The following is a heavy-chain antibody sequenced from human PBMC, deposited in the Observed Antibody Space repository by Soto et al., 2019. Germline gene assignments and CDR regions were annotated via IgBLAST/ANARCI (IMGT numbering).Heavy chain of an antibody. Sequence: ASVKVSCKASGYTFTSYYIHWVRQAPGQGLEWMGIINPGGGSTTYAQKFQGRVTMTRDTSTSTVYMELSSLRSEDTAVYYCARDYWAALLPDYGMDVWSQGTTVTVSS. CDR1: GYTFTSYY. CDR3: ARDYWAALLPDYGMDV. V-gene: IGHV1-46*03. D-gene: IGHD2-15*01. CDR2: INPGGGST. J-gene: IGHJ6*02.